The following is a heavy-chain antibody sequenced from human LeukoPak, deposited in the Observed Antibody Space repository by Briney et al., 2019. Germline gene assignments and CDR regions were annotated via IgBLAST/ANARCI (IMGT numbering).Heavy chain of an antibody. CDR3: AKKYGTGSYQPPDH. J-gene: IGHJ4*02. CDR1: GFTFSSYS. D-gene: IGHD3-10*01. CDR2: ISSSSSTI. V-gene: IGHV3-48*01. Sequence: GGSLRLSCAASGFTFSSYSMNWVRQAPGKGLEWVSYISSSSSTIYYADSVKGRFTISRDNAKNSLYLQMNSLRAEDTAIYYCAKKYGTGSYQPPDHWGQGTLVTVSS.